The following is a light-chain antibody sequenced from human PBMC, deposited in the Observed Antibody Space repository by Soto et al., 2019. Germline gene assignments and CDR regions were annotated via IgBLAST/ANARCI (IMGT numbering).Light chain of an antibody. J-gene: IGLJ7*01. CDR2: EVS. V-gene: IGLV2-14*01. CDR3: RSYTSSSTLCV. Sequence: QSVLTQPASVSGSPGQSITISCTGTSSDVGGYNYVSWYQQHPGKAPKLMIYEVSNRPSGVSNRFSGSKSGNSASLTISGLQAEDEADYYCRSYTSSSTLCVFGAGTQLTVL. CDR1: SSDVGGYNY.